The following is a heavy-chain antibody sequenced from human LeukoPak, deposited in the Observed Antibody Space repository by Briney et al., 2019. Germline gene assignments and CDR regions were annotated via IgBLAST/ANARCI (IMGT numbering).Heavy chain of an antibody. CDR3: AKFAYNWNATDGFDM. V-gene: IGHV3-30*02. CDR1: GFTFSSYG. Sequence: PGGSLRLSCAASGFTFSSYGMHWVRQAPGKGLEWVSFISYDGSNKYYADYEKGRFTISRDNSKSTLFLQMNSLRTDDTSVYFCAKFAYNWNATDGFDMWGEGTMVIVSS. CDR2: ISYDGSNK. J-gene: IGHJ3*02. D-gene: IGHD1-1*01.